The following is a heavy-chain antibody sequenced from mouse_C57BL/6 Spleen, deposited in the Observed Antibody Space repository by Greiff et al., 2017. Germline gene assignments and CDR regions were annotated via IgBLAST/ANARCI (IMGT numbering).Heavy chain of an antibody. Sequence: EVHLVESGPGLVKPSQSLSLTCSVTGYSITSCYYWNWIRQFPGNKLEWMGYISYDGSNNYNPSLKNRISITRDTSKNQFFLKLNSVTTEDTATYYCARAGGYQSWFAYWGQGTLVTVSA. CDR1: GYSITSCYY. CDR2: ISYDGSN. J-gene: IGHJ3*01. CDR3: ARAGGYQSWFAY. D-gene: IGHD3-2*02. V-gene: IGHV3-6*01.